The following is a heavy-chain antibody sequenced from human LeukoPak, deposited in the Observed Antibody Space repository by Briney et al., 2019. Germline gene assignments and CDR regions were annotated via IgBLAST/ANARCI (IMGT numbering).Heavy chain of an antibody. D-gene: IGHD2-2*01. V-gene: IGHV3-30*18. CDR1: GFTFSSYA. CDR2: ISYDGSNK. Sequence: GGSLRLSCAASGFTFSSYAMHWVRQAPGKGLEWVAVISYDGSNKYYADSVKGRFTISRDNSKNTLYLQMNSLRTDDTAVYYCAKDRDLRTRNYFDSWGQGTLVAVSS. J-gene: IGHJ4*02. CDR3: AKDRDLRTRNYFDS.